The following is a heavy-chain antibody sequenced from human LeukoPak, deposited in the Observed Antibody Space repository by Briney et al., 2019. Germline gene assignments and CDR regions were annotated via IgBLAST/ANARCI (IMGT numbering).Heavy chain of an antibody. J-gene: IGHJ4*02. CDR1: GFTFSSYT. CDR3: ATLRNYGY. V-gene: IGHV3-30-3*01. CDR2: ISYDGSNK. D-gene: IGHD4-11*01. Sequence: GGSLRLSCAASGFTFSSYTMAWVRQAPGKGLEWVAVISYDGSNKYYADSVKGRFTISRDNSKNTLYLQMNSLRAEDTAVYYCATLRNYGYWGQGTLVTVSS.